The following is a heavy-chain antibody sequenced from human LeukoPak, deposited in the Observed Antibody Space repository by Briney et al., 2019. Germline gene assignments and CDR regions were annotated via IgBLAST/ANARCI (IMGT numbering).Heavy chain of an antibody. CDR2: IYYSGTT. CDR1: GGSISSYY. CDR3: ARQRYQLDY. D-gene: IGHD2-2*01. Sequence: SETLSLTCTVSGGSISSYYWSWIRQPPGKGLEWIGYIYYSGTTNYNPSLKSRVTISVDTSKNQFSLKLTSVTAADTAVYYCARQRYQLDYWGQGTLVTVSS. V-gene: IGHV4-59*01. J-gene: IGHJ4*02.